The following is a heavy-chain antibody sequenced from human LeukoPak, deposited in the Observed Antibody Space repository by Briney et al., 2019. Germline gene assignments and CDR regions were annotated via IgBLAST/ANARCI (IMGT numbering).Heavy chain of an antibody. V-gene: IGHV3-30*02. D-gene: IGHD3-22*01. J-gene: IGHJ4*02. CDR3: AKDSNSGFVSVGPHY. CDR2: VRYDGSNE. CDR1: GFVFSNYG. Sequence: GGSLSLSCQPSGFVFSNYGMHWVRQAPGKGLEWVAFVRYDGSNEYYADSVKGRFTISRDNSRNTVYLRMNSLRAEDTGVYSCAKDSNSGFVSVGPHYWGLGTLVTVSS.